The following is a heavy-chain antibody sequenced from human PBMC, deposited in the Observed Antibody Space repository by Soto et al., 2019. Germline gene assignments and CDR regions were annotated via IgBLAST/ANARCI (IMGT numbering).Heavy chain of an antibody. CDR1: GYTWTGNY. CDR2: INPNSGGT. CDR3: AIDLWFAELPYYYYGMAV. Sequence: GVPVQVCAEACGYTWTGNYMQWVGQATGQGLEWMGWINPNSGGTNYAQKFQGRVTMTRDTSISTAYMELSRLRSDDTAVYYCAIDLWFAELPYYYYGMAVWGQVTTVTVSS. J-gene: IGHJ6*02. D-gene: IGHD3-10*01. V-gene: IGHV1-2*02.